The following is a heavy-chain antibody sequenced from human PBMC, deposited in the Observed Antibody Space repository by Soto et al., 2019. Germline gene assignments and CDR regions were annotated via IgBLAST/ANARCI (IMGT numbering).Heavy chain of an antibody. D-gene: IGHD3-22*01. CDR2: ISSSSSTI. V-gene: IGHV3-48*01. Sequence: PGGSLRLSCAASGFTFSTYSMNWVRQAPGKGLEWVSYISSSSSTIFYTDSVKGRFTVSRDNAKNSLYLQMNSLRAEDTAVYYRARPTYYYDSSGHPAYWGQGTLVTVSS. CDR1: GFTFSTYS. J-gene: IGHJ4*02. CDR3: ARPTYYYDSSGHPAY.